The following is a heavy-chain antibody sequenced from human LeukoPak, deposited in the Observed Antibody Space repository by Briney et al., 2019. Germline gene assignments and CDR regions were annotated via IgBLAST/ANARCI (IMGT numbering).Heavy chain of an antibody. CDR1: GGSISSGGYY. D-gene: IGHD3-16*01. Sequence: PSETLSLTCTVSGGSISSGGYYWSWIRQHPGKGLEWIGYIYYSGSTHYNPSLKSRVTISADTSKNQFSLNLSSVTAADTAVYYCARAAMTIGRWYFDLWGRGTLVTVSS. V-gene: IGHV4-31*03. CDR3: ARAAMTIGRWYFDL. CDR2: IYYSGST. J-gene: IGHJ2*01.